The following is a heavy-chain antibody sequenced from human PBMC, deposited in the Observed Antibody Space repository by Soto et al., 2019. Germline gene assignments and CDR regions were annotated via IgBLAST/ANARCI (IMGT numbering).Heavy chain of an antibody. V-gene: IGHV1-24*01. CDR1: GYTLTELS. J-gene: IGHJ5*02. D-gene: IGHD4-17*01. CDR3: AAQARVTKKHNGSDP. Sequence: ASVKVSCKVSGYTLTELSMQWVRQAPGKGLEWMGGFDPEDGETIYAQKFQGRVTMTEDTSTDTAYMELSSLRSEDTAVYYCAAQARVTKKHNGSDPWGKGTHVTGSS. CDR2: FDPEDGET.